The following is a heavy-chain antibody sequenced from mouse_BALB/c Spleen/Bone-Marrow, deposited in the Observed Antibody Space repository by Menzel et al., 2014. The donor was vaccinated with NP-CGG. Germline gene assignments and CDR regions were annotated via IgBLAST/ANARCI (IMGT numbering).Heavy chain of an antibody. CDR2: IWSDGST. J-gene: IGHJ4*01. CDR3: ARHSGGNYGYAMDY. D-gene: IGHD2-1*01. CDR1: GFSLTSYG. Sequence: VHLVESGPGLVAPSQSLSITCTISGFSLTSYGVHWVRQPPGKGLEWLVVIWSDGSTTYNSALKSRLSISKDNSKSQVFLEMNSLQTDDTAMYYCARHSGGNYGYAMDYWGQGTSVTVSS. V-gene: IGHV2-6-1*01.